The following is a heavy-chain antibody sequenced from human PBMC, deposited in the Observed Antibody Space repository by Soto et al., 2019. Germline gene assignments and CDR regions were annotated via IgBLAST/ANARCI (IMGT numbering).Heavy chain of an antibody. CDR1: VGSISSVGYS. CDR3: ATVPDR. J-gene: IGHJ5*02. V-gene: IGHV4-30-2*01. CDR2: IYHSGGT. Sequence: QLKLQESGSGLVKPSQTLSPTCAVSVGSISSVGYSWSGIRQPPGKGLEWIGYIYHSGGTYYNPSLKSRVTISVDRSKNQFSLKLSSVTAADTAVYYCATVPDRWGQGTLVTVSS. D-gene: IGHD2-2*01.